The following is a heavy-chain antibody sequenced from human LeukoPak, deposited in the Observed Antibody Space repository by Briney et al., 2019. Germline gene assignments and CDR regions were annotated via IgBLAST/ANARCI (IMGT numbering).Heavy chain of an antibody. CDR3: ASEHIVVVTAIPGDYYYGMDV. CDR2: MNPNSGST. V-gene: IGHV1-8*01. J-gene: IGHJ6*02. Sequence: GASVKVSCKTSGHTFTTYDINWVRQATGQGLEWMGWMNPNSGSTGYAEEFQGRLSMTGNTSISTAYMELSSLRSEDTAVYYCASEHIVVVTAIPGDYYYGMDVWGQGTTVTVSS. CDR1: GHTFTTYD. D-gene: IGHD2-21*02.